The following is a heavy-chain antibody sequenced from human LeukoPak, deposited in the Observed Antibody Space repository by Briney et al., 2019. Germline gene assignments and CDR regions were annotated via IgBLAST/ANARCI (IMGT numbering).Heavy chain of an antibody. J-gene: IGHJ4*02. V-gene: IGHV3-21*01. CDR3: ARSIRAWFGDLNGWYYFDY. CDR2: ISSSSSYI. CDR1: GFTFSSYS. D-gene: IGHD3-10*01. Sequence: GGSLRLSCAASGFTFSSYSMNWVRQAPGKGLEWVSSISSSSSYIYYADSVKGRFTISRDNAKNSLYLQMNSLRAEDTAVYYCARSIRAWFGDLNGWYYFDYWGQGTLVTVSS.